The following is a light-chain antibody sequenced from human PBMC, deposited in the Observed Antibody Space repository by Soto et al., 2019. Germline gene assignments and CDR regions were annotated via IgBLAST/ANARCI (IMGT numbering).Light chain of an antibody. Sequence: ETVLTQSPGTLSLSLGDRATLSCRASQSVSNNYLAWYQQKPGQAPRLLIFDASTRATGIPDRFSGSGSGTDFTLTISRLDPEDFSVYYCQKYRGSPPQTFGQGTKVDMK. CDR3: QKYRGSPPQT. CDR1: QSVSNNY. J-gene: IGKJ1*01. V-gene: IGKV3-20*01. CDR2: DAS.